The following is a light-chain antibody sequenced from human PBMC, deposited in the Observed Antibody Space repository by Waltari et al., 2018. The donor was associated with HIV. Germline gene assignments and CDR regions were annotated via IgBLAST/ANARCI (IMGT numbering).Light chain of an antibody. Sequence: TISCSGSSSNIGSNTVNWYRQLPGTAPKLLIYSNNQRPSGVPDRFSGSESGTSASLAISGLQSDYEADYYCATWDDSLNGWVFGGGTKLTVL. CDR3: ATWDDSLNGWV. J-gene: IGLJ3*02. CDR2: SNN. V-gene: IGLV1-44*01. CDR1: SSNIGSNT.